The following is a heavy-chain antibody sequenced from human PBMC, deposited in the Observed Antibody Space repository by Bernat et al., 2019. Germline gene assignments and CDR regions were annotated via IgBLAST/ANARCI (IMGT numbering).Heavy chain of an antibody. V-gene: IGHV3-30-3*01. CDR1: GFTFSSYA. CDR2: ISYDGSNK. J-gene: IGHJ3*02. D-gene: IGHD3-9*01. Sequence: VQLVESGGGLVKPGGSLRLSCAASGFTFSSYAMHWVRQAPGKGLEWVAVISYDGSNKYYADSVKGRFTISRDNSKNTLYLQMNSLRAEDTAVYYCARERLSRYFDWSDAFDIWGQGTMVTVSS. CDR3: ARERLSRYFDWSDAFDI.